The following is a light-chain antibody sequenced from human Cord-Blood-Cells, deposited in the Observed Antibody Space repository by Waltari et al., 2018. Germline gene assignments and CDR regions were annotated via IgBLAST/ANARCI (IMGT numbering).Light chain of an antibody. CDR1: QSVSSSY. CDR3: QKYGSSPLT. J-gene: IGKJ4*01. Sequence: IVFTQYPGTLSLSPGERATHSCRASQSVSSSYLAWYQQKPGQAPRLLIYGASSRATGIPDRFSGSGSGTDFTLTISRLEPEAFAVYYCQKYGSSPLTFGGGTKVEIK. V-gene: IGKV3-20*01. CDR2: GAS.